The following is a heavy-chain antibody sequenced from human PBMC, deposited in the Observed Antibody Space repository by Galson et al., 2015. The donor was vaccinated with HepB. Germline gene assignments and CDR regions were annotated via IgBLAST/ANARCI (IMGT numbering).Heavy chain of an antibody. J-gene: IGHJ4*02. Sequence: SVKVSCKASGYTFTSYYMHWVRRAPGQGLEWMGVINPSGGSTNYAQNFQGRVTMTRDTSTTIVYMELTSLKSDDTAVYYCARSLPGGWYYFDYWGQGALVTVSS. CDR3: ARSLPGGWYYFDY. CDR2: INPSGGST. CDR1: GYTFTSYY. D-gene: IGHD3-16*01. V-gene: IGHV1-46*01.